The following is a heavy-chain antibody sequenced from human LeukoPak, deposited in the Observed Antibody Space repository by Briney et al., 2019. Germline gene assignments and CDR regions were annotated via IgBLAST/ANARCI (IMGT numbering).Heavy chain of an antibody. V-gene: IGHV4-61*01. CDR1: GGSVSSGSYY. CDR2: IYYSGST. CDR3: ARVATMDFDY. Sequence: SETLSLTSTVSGGSVSSGSYYWSWIRQPPGKGLEWIGYIYYSGSTNYNPSLKSRVTISVDTSKNQFSLKLSSVTAADTAVYYCARVATMDFDYWGQGTLVTVSS. J-gene: IGHJ4*02. D-gene: IGHD3-10*01.